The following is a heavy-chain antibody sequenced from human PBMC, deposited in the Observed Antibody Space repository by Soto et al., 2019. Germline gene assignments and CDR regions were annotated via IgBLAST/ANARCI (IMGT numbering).Heavy chain of an antibody. V-gene: IGHV3-30*02. Sequence: GGSLRLSCVGSGFIFSNNVMHWVRQTPGKGLEWVAFMSYDGSDTFYADSVKGRFTISRDNSKNTLFLHMSNLRAEDTAMYYCTIVRVADSALDHWGQGTLVTVSS. CDR1: GFIFSNNV. J-gene: IGHJ4*02. CDR2: MSYDGSDT. CDR3: TIVRVADSALDH. D-gene: IGHD3-10*02.